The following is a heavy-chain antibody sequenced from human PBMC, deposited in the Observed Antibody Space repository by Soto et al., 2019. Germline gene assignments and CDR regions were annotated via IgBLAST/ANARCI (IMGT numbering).Heavy chain of an antibody. J-gene: IGHJ6*02. CDR1: GYSIASGYY. CDR2: IYHAGSV. Sequence: SETLSLTCAVSGYSIASGYYWAWIRQSPGKGLEWIGSIYHAGSVYYNPSLNSRVAVSLDTSKNHFSLKLTSVTAADTAAYYCARTFDYYGMDGWGQGTTVTVSS. V-gene: IGHV4-38-2*01. CDR3: ARTFDYYGMDG.